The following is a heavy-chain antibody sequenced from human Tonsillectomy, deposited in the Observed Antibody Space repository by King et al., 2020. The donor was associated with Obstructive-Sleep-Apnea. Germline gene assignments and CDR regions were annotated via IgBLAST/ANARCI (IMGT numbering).Heavy chain of an antibody. J-gene: IGHJ4*02. V-gene: IGHV4-34*01. Sequence: VQLQQWGAGLLKPSETLSLTCAVYGGSFSGYYWSWIRQPPGKGLEWIGEINHSGSTNYNPSLKSRVTISVDTSKNQFSLKLSSLTAADTAVYYCAAFPYYYGSVDIDYWGQGTLVTVSS. CDR2: INHSGST. CDR3: AAFPYYYGSVDIDY. CDR1: GGSFSGYY. D-gene: IGHD3-10*01.